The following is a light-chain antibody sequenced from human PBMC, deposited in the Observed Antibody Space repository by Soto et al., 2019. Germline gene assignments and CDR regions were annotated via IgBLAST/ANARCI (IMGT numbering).Light chain of an antibody. Sequence: DIQLTQSPSFLSASVGDRVTITCRASQGISSYLAWYQQKPGKAPKLLIYAASTLQSGAPSRFSGSGSGTEFTLTISSLQPEDCATYYCQQLNSYPRTFGQGTKVEIK. J-gene: IGKJ1*01. V-gene: IGKV1-9*01. CDR3: QQLNSYPRT. CDR1: QGISSY. CDR2: AAS.